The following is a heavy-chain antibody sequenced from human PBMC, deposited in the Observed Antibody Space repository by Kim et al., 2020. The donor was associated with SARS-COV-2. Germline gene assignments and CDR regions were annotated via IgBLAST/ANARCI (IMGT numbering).Heavy chain of an antibody. Sequence: GGSLRLSCAVSGFTFDDYAMHWVRQAPGKGLEWVSLITWDAGSTYYADSVKGRFTISRDNSKNSLYLQMNSLRPEDTALYYCAKESRMDIMATRRMEYYGMDVWGQGTTVTVSS. D-gene: IGHD5-12*01. CDR3: AKESRMDIMATRRMEYYGMDV. V-gene: IGHV3-43D*03. J-gene: IGHJ6*02. CDR1: GFTFDDYA. CDR2: ITWDAGST.